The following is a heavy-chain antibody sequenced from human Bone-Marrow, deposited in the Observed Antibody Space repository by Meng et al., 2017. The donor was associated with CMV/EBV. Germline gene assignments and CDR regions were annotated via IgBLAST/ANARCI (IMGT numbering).Heavy chain of an antibody. Sequence: ASVKVSCKASGYTFTSYGISWVRQAPGQEPEWMGWISTYNGNTNYAQKLQGRVTMTTDTSTSTAHMELRSLRSDDAAVYYCARVTKFWSGRIYYYGMDVWGQGTTVTVSS. D-gene: IGHD3-3*01. CDR1: GYTFTSYG. J-gene: IGHJ6*02. CDR2: ISTYNGNT. CDR3: ARVTKFWSGRIYYYGMDV. V-gene: IGHV1-18*01.